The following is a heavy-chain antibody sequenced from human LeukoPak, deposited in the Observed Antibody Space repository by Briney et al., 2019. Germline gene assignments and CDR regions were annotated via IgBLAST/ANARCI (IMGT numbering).Heavy chain of an antibody. J-gene: IGHJ4*02. CDR1: GFTFSSYA. Sequence: GGSLRLSCAASGFTFSSYAMSWVRQAPGKGLEWVSAISGSGGGRTYYADSVKGRFTISRDNPKNTLYLQMNSLRAEDTAVYYCAKVSGDILTGFYFDYWGQGTLVTVSS. CDR3: AKVSGDILTGFYFDY. V-gene: IGHV3-23*01. CDR2: ISGSGGGRT. D-gene: IGHD3-9*01.